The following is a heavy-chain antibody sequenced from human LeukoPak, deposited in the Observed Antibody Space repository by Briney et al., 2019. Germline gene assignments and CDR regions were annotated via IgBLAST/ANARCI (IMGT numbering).Heavy chain of an antibody. CDR2: ISSSSSYI. CDR3: ARDKWSDIVASQRVPFDY. V-gene: IGHV3-21*01. D-gene: IGHD5-12*01. J-gene: IGHJ4*02. CDR1: GFTFSSYS. Sequence: PGGSLRLSCAASGFTFSSYSMHWVRQAPGKGLEWVSSISSSSSYIYYADSVKGRFTISRDNAKNALYLQMNSLRAEDTAVYYCARDKWSDIVASQRVPFDYWGQGTLVTVSS.